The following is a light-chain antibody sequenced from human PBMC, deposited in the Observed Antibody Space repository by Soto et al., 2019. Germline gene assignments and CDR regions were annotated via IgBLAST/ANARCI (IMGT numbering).Light chain of an antibody. V-gene: IGKV1-8*01. CDR1: QGISSY. Sequence: AIRMTQSPSSLSASTGDRVTITCRASQGISSYLAWYQQKPGKAPKLLIYAASTLQSGVPSRFSGSGSGTDFTLTISCLQSEGLATYYYKQYYSYPPYTVGQGTKLEIK. J-gene: IGKJ2*01. CDR2: AAS. CDR3: KQYYSYPPYT.